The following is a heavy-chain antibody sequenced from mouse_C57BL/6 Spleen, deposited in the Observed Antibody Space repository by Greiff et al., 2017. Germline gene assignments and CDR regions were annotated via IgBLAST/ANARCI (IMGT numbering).Heavy chain of an antibody. Sequence: EVQLVESGGGLVKPGGSLKLSCAASGFTFSSYAMSWVRQTPGKRLEWVATISDGGSYTYYPDNVKGRFTISRDNAKNNLYLQMSHLKSEDTSMYYCARDLYDYDDAMDYWGQGTSVTVSS. D-gene: IGHD2-4*01. CDR3: ARDLYDYDDAMDY. V-gene: IGHV5-4*01. CDR2: ISDGGSYT. CDR1: GFTFSSYA. J-gene: IGHJ4*01.